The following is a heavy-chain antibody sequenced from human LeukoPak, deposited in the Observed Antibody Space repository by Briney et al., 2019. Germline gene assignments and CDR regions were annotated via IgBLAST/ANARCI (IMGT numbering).Heavy chain of an antibody. V-gene: IGHV3-23*01. CDR2: FTSGSTT. Sequence: GGPLSLSCGPSGLSFSNYAMIWAPQAPGKGLEGISGFTSGSTTYYADSVKGRFTISRDNSKNTFHLQMSSLRAEDTAIYYCAKDYYESRVADVFFEYWGQGTLVTVSS. CDR3: AKDYYESRVADVFFEY. CDR1: GLSFSNYA. J-gene: IGHJ4*02. D-gene: IGHD1-26*01.